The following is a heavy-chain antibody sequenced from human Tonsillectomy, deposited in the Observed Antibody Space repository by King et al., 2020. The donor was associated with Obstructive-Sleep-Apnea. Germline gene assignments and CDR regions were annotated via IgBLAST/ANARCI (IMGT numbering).Heavy chain of an antibody. CDR3: ARESSSWYAINYYYYGMDV. D-gene: IGHD6-13*01. J-gene: IGHJ6*02. Sequence: QLQESGPGLVKPSETLSLTCTVSGGSISSSSYYWGWIRQPPGKGLEWIGTIYYSGSTYYNPSLKSRVTISVDTSKNQFSLKLSSVTAADTAVYYCARESSSWYAINYYYYGMDVWGQGTTVTVSS. V-gene: IGHV4-39*07. CDR1: GGSISSSSYY. CDR2: IYYSGST.